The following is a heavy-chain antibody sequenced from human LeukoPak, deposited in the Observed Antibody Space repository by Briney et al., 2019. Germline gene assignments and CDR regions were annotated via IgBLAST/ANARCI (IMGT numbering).Heavy chain of an antibody. Sequence: GGSLRLSCAASGFTVSSNYMSWVRQAPGKGLEWVSVIYSGGSTYYADSVKGRFTISRDNSKNTLYLQMNSLRAEDTAVYYCARGGYGDYGKLDYWGQGTLVTVSS. D-gene: IGHD4-17*01. J-gene: IGHJ4*02. CDR2: IYSGGST. V-gene: IGHV3-53*01. CDR3: ARGGYGDYGKLDY. CDR1: GFTVSSNY.